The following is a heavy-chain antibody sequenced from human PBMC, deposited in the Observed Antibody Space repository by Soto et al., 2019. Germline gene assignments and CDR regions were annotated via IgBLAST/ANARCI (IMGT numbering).Heavy chain of an antibody. J-gene: IGHJ4*02. CDR2: ISSSSTI. CDR1: GFTFSSYS. D-gene: IGHD3-16*01. V-gene: IGHV3-48*02. CDR3: ARSGHTFGGVV. Sequence: GGTLRLSCAASGFTFSSYSMNWVRQAPGKGLEWVSYISSSSTIYYSDSVKGRFTISRDNAKNSLYLQMNSLRDEDTASYYCARSGHTFGGVVWGQGILVTVSS.